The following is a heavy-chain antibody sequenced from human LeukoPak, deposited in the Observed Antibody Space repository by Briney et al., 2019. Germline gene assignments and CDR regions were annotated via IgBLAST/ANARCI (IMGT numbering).Heavy chain of an antibody. CDR2: IWNDGSDE. V-gene: IGHV3-33*01. CDR3: ARGLGSDYRDAFDI. Sequence: PGGSLRLSCEASGFTLSSFGMHWVRQAPGKELEWVAVIWNDGSDEEYADSVKGRFTISRDNSKSTLGLEMNSLRADDTAVYYCARGLGSDYRDAFDIWGQGTMVTVSS. D-gene: IGHD6-25*01. CDR1: GFTLSSFG. J-gene: IGHJ3*02.